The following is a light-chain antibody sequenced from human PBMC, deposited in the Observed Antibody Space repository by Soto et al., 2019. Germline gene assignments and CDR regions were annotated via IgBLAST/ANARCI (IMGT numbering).Light chain of an antibody. Sequence: QSVLTQPPSASGSPGQSVTISCTGNSSDGGGYNSVSWYQQHPGKAPKLMIYEVSKRPSGVPDRFSGSKSGNTASLTVSGLQAEDEADYYCSSYAGSNTWVFGGGTKLTVL. CDR2: EVS. CDR1: SSDGGGYNS. J-gene: IGLJ3*02. V-gene: IGLV2-8*01. CDR3: SSYAGSNTWV.